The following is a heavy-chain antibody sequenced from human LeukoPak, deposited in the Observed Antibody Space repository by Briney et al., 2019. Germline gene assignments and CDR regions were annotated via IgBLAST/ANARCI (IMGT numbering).Heavy chain of an antibody. D-gene: IGHD6-19*01. CDR2: IYNTGNT. Sequence: SETLSLTCTVSGGSIRNYYWSWVRQPPGKGLEWIGYIYNTGNTNYNPSLKSRVNILADTSKNQFSLKLSSVTAADTAVYYCARHQAAGTSFDYWGQGTLVTVSS. CDR1: GGSIRNYY. V-gene: IGHV4-59*08. J-gene: IGHJ4*02. CDR3: ARHQAAGTSFDY.